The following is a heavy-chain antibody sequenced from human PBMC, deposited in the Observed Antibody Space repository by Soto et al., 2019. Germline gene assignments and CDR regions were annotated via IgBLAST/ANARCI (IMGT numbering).Heavy chain of an antibody. J-gene: IGHJ4*02. CDR3: ASSLIAVAGTGRRAAYYFDS. V-gene: IGHV3-21*01. CDR1: GFTFSDYT. Sequence: VQLVGSGGGLVKPGGSLRLSCAASGFTFSDYTMNWVRQVPGKGLEWVSSTSSSGRDKYYADSVNGRFTISRDNAKNSLYLQMNSLRADDMAVYYCASSLIAVAGTGRRAAYYFDSWGQGTLVTVSS. D-gene: IGHD6-19*01. CDR2: TSSSGRDK.